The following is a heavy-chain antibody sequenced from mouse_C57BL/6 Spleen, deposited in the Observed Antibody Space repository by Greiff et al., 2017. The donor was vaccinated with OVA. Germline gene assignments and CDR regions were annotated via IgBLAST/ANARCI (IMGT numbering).Heavy chain of an antibody. CDR2: ISYDGSN. CDR1: GYSITSGYY. V-gene: IGHV3-6*01. D-gene: IGHD2-4*01. J-gene: IGHJ2*01. CDR3: ARADDYDGGYFDY. Sequence: EVQLVESGPGLVKPSQSLSLTCSVTGYSITSGYYWNWIRQFPGNKLEWMGYISYDGSNNYNPSLKNRISITRDTSKNQFFLKLNSVTTEDTATYYCARADDYDGGYFDYWGQGTTLTVSS.